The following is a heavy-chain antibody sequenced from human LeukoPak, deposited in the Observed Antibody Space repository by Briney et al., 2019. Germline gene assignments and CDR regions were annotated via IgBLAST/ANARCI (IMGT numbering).Heavy chain of an antibody. J-gene: IGHJ4*02. CDR3: ARGSITMIVPDY. CDR2: LYSGGST. CDR1: GFTVSSNY. Sequence: GGSLRLSCAASGFTVSSNYMSWVRQAPGKGLEWVSVLYSGGSTYYADSVKGRFTISGDNSKNTLYLQMNSLRAEDTAVYYCARGSITMIVPDYWGQGTLVTVSS. D-gene: IGHD3-22*01. V-gene: IGHV3-53*01.